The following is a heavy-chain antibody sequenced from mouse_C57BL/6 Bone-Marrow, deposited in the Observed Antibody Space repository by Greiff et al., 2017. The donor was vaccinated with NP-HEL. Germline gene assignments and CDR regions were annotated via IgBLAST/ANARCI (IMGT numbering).Heavy chain of an antibody. CDR2: IHPSDSDT. V-gene: IGHV1-74*01. J-gene: IGHJ2*01. Sequence: QVQLQQPGAELVKPGASVKVSCKASGYTFTSYWMHWVKQRPGQGLEWIGRIHPSDSDTNYNQKIKGQATYTVDRSSSAAYMQLSGLTSEESAVYYGAMGGGTDDCWGKGTTLTVSS. CDR3: AMGGGTDDC. D-gene: IGHD4-1*01. CDR1: GYTFTSYW.